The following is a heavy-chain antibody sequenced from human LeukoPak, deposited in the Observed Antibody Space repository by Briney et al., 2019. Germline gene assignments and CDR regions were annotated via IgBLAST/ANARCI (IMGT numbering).Heavy chain of an antibody. CDR1: GFTFSSHA. CDR2: ISSSGSTI. Sequence: GGSLRLSCAASGFTFSSHAMSWVRQAPGKGLEWVSYISSSGSTIYYADSVKGRFTISRDNAKNSLYLQMNSLRAEDTAVYYCARDGWSGSLHFDYWGQGTLVTVSS. J-gene: IGHJ4*02. V-gene: IGHV3-48*04. D-gene: IGHD3-10*02. CDR3: ARDGWSGSLHFDY.